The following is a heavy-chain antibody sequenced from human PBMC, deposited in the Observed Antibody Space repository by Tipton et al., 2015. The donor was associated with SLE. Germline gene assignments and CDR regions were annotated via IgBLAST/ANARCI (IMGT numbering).Heavy chain of an antibody. CDR2: IRNKDQKYVT. D-gene: IGHD3-22*01. V-gene: IGHV3-72*01. CDR1: GFSFSAHY. CDR3: TRDRELYDSSGYYGGY. Sequence: GSLRLSCAASGFSFSAHYMDWVRQAPGKGLEWVGRIRNKDQKYVTEYAASVKGRFTISKDDSESIAYLQMSSLKTEDTAVYYCTRDRELYDSSGYYGGYWGQGTLVTVSS. J-gene: IGHJ4*02.